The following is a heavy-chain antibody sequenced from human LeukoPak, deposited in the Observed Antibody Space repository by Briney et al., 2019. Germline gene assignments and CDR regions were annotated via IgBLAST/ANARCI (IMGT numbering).Heavy chain of an antibody. J-gene: IGHJ4*02. Sequence: GGSLRLSCAASGFTFSNAWMSWVRQAPGKSLEWVGRIKTKTDGGTIDYAAPVKGRFTISRDDSKNTLYLQMNSLKSEDTAVYYCTTLGGRTIVPTISGPAVTTGDCWGQGTLVTVSS. CDR3: TTLGGRTIVPTISGPAVTTGDC. CDR1: GFTFSNAW. CDR2: IKTKTDGGTI. V-gene: IGHV3-15*01. D-gene: IGHD5-12*01.